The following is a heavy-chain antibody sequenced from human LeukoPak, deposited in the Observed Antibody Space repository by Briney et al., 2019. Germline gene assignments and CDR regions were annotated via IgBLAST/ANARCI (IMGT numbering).Heavy chain of an antibody. J-gene: IGHJ6*03. CDR3: ARLSVVVPAAQPKDYYYYYMDV. D-gene: IGHD2-2*01. Sequence: PSETLSLTCTVSGGSISSYYWSWVRQPPGKGLEWIGYIYTSGSTNYNPSLKSRVTISVDTSKNQFSLKLSSVTAVDTAVYYCARLSVVVPAAQPKDYYYYYMDVWGKGTTVTVSS. V-gene: IGHV4-4*09. CDR2: IYTSGST. CDR1: GGSISSYY.